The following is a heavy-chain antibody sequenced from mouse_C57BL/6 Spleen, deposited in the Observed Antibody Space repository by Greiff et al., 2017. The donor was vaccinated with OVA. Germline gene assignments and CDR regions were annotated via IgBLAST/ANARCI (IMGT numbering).Heavy chain of an antibody. D-gene: IGHD3-1*01. CDR3: ARREPSGYLDY. CDR2: IYPGDGDT. Sequence: VQLQQSGAELVKPGASVKISCKASGYAFSSYWMNWVKQRPGKGLEWIGQIYPGDGDTNYNGKFKGKATLTADKSSSTAYMQLSSLTSEDSAVYFCARREPSGYLDYWGQGTTLTVSS. J-gene: IGHJ2*01. V-gene: IGHV1-80*01. CDR1: GYAFSSYW.